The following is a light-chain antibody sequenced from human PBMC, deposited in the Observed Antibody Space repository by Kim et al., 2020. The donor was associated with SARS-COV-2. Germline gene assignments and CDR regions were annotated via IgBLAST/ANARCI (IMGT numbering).Light chain of an antibody. CDR1: QGISSA. CDR2: NAS. J-gene: IGKJ4*01. V-gene: IGKV1D-13*01. Sequence: IQLTQSPSSLSASVGDRVTITCRASQGISSALAWYQQKPGKPPKLLICNASNLESGVPSRFSGSGSGTEFTLTISSLQPEDFATYNCQQFNNYPLTFGGGTKVYIK. CDR3: QQFNNYPLT.